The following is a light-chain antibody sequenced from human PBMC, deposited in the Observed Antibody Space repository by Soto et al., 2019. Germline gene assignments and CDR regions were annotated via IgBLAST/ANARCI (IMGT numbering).Light chain of an antibody. V-gene: IGKV3-15*01. CDR1: QSISDT. J-gene: IGKJ4*01. Sequence: ETVMTQSPATLSVSPGGRATVSCRASQSISDTLACYQQKPGQAPRLLLYGASTRATGIPARFSGSGSGTEFTLTISSLQSEDFAVYYCQQYDNWPLTFGGGTKVDI. CDR2: GAS. CDR3: QQYDNWPLT.